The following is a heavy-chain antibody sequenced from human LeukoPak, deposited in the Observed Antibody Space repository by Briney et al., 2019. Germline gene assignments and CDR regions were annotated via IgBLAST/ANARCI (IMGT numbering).Heavy chain of an antibody. Sequence: GRSLRLSCAASGFTFSSYAMHWVRQAPGKGLEWVAVISYDGSNKYYADSVKGRFTISRDNSKNTLYPQMNSLRAEDTAVYYCARDIDYGDYVFDYWGQGTLVTVSS. CDR3: ARDIDYGDYVFDY. V-gene: IGHV3-30-3*01. D-gene: IGHD4-17*01. J-gene: IGHJ4*02. CDR2: ISYDGSNK. CDR1: GFTFSSYA.